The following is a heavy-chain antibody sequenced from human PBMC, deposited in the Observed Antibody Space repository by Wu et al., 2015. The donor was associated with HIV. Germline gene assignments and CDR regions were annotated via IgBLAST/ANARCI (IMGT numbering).Heavy chain of an antibody. J-gene: IGHJ3*02. D-gene: IGHD2-15*01. Sequence: QVQLVQSGPELRKPGASVKVSCTASGYIFTSYGIHWVRQAPGQGLEWMGGVIPIFGTPNYAQKFQGRVTITTDESTSTAYMELRSLRSDDTAVYYCARGADIVLDAFDIWGQGTMVTVSS. V-gene: IGHV1-69*05. CDR1: GYIFTSYG. CDR3: ARGADIVLDAFDI. CDR2: VIPIFGTP.